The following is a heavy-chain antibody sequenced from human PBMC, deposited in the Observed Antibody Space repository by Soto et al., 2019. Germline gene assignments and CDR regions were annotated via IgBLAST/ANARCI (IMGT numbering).Heavy chain of an antibody. D-gene: IGHD5-12*01. Sequence: QVHLVQSGAEVKKPGSSVNVSCKASGGTFSNYAITWVRQAPGQGLEWVGRIIPIFGTTNVAQKFQGRVTITAXXXTXXAYMDLSGLRSDDTAVYYCAKDGGADGYFGNWLDPWGQGTLVTVSS. CDR2: IIPIFGTT. V-gene: IGHV1-69*15. CDR3: AKDGGADGYFGNWLDP. CDR1: GGTFSNYA. J-gene: IGHJ5*02.